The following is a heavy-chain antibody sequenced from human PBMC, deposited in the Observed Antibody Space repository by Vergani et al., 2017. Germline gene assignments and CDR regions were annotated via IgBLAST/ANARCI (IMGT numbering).Heavy chain of an antibody. CDR3: ARDLPSCRHYYDSSGYADY. CDR2: ISSSGSTI. Sequence: QVQLVESGGGLVKPGGSLRLSCAASGFTFSDYYMSWIRQAPGKGLEWVSYISSSGSTIYYAGSVKGRFTISRDNAKNSLYLQMNSLRAEDTAVYYCARDLPSCRHYYDSSGYADYWGQGTLVTVSS. D-gene: IGHD3-22*01. J-gene: IGHJ4*02. CDR1: GFTFSDYY. V-gene: IGHV3-11*01.